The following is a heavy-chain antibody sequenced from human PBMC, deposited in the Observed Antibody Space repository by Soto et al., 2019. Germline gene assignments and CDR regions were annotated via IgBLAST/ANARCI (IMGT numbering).Heavy chain of an antibody. CDR2: INAGNGNT. CDR1: GYTFTSYA. J-gene: IGHJ5*02. CDR3: ARGYGGPIGWFDP. D-gene: IGHD3-16*01. Sequence: GASVKVSCKASGYTFTSYAMHWVRQAPGQRLEWMGWINAGNGNTKYPQKFQGRVTITRDTSASTAYMELSSLRSEDTAVYYCARGYGGPIGWFDPWGQGTLVTVSS. V-gene: IGHV1-3*01.